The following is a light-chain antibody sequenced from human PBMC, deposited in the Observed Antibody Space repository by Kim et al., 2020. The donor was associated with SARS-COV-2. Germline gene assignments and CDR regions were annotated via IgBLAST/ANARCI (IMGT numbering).Light chain of an antibody. CDR3: QQYDDWPPWT. CDR1: QSVSSK. J-gene: IGKJ1*01. CDR2: DAS. V-gene: IGKV3-15*01. Sequence: SPGEPATLSCRASQSVSSKVAWYQQKAGQAPRLLIYDASTRATGIPVRFSGSGSGTDFTLTISSLQSEDLAVYHCQQYDDWPPWTFGQGTKVDIK.